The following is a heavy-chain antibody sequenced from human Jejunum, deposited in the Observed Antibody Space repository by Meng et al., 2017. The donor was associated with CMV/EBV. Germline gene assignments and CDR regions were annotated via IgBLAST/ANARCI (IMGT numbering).Heavy chain of an antibody. V-gene: IGHV1-18*01. CDR1: GYDFSDYV. Sequence: TFSFDTSGYDFSDYVMSWVRQAPGQGLEWIGWVSSYTDNTKYAPKFQGRVTMTADASTTTAHLELRSLRSDDTAVYFCARKQWEPDYWGQGTLVTVSS. CDR2: VSSYTDNT. CDR3: ARKQWEPDY. D-gene: IGHD1-26*01. J-gene: IGHJ4*02.